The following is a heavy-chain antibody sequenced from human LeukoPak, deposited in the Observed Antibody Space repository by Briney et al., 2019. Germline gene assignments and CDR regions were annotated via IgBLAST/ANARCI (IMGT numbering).Heavy chain of an antibody. CDR3: AIVIGSGWSHDY. D-gene: IGHD6-19*01. J-gene: IGHJ4*02. CDR1: GFTFSSYA. CDR2: ISGSGGST. Sequence: GGSLRLSCAASGFTFSSYAMSWVRQAPGKGLEWVSAISGSGGSTYYADSVKGRFTISRDNSKNTLYLQMNSLRAEDTAVYYCAIVIGSGWSHDYWGQGILVTVSS. V-gene: IGHV3-23*01.